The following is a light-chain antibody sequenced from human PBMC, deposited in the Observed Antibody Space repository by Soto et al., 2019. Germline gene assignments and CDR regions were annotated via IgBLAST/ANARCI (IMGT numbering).Light chain of an antibody. CDR3: LQHNVFPRT. V-gene: IGKV1-9*01. J-gene: IGKJ1*01. CDR1: QAVPNN. Sequence: DIHLTQYPSFLSASVGDRVTITCRPSQAVPNNMAWYQQKPGKPPKLLIYEESTLHSGVPSRFSGRKSGTQFTLTIDSLQPEDFATYYCLQHNVFPRTFGQGTKVDIK. CDR2: EES.